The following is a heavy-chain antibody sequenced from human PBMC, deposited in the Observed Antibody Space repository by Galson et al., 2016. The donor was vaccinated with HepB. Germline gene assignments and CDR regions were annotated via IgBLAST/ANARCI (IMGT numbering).Heavy chain of an antibody. V-gene: IGHV5-51*01. J-gene: IGHJ4*02. CDR1: GYSFTSYW. D-gene: IGHD2/OR15-2a*01. Sequence: QSGAEVKKPGESLKISYKGSGYSFTSYWIGWVRQMPGKGLEWMGIIYPGDSDTRYSPSFQGRVTISAGKTISTADLQWSSLKASDTAMYYCARRGLYSTTFDYWGQGTLVTVSA. CDR3: ARRGLYSTTFDY. CDR2: IYPGDSDT.